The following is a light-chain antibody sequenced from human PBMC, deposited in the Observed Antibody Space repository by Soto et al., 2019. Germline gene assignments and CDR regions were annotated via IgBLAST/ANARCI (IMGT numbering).Light chain of an antibody. CDR3: QQYDSYSSGP. CDR1: QTINSW. Sequence: IRMTQSPSSLSASTGDRVTITCRASQTINSWLAWYQQKPGKAPKVLIFDASSLKTGVPSRFSGSGSGTEFTLTISNLQPDDFATYYCQQYDSYSSGPFGQGTKVDIK. CDR2: DAS. J-gene: IGKJ1*01. V-gene: IGKV1-5*01.